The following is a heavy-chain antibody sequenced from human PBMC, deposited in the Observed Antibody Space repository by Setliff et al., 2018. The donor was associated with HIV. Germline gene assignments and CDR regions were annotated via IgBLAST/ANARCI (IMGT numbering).Heavy chain of an antibody. J-gene: IGHJ4*02. V-gene: IGHV5-51*01. Sequence: GESLKISCKGSGYSFTSNWIGWVRQMPGKGLEWMGIIYPGDSDARYSPSFHGQVTISADKSISTAYLQWSSLKASDTALYYCARAGSGSYYNAPHYWGQGTMVTVSS. CDR2: IYPGDSDA. CDR3: ARAGSGSYYNAPHY. CDR1: GYSFTSNW. D-gene: IGHD3-10*01.